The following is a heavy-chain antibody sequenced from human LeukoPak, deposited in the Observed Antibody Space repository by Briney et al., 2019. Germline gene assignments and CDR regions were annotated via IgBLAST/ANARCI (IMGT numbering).Heavy chain of an antibody. Sequence: SETLSLTCTVSGGSVSRGSYYWSWIRQPPGKGLVWIWYIYYSGSTNYNPSLKSRVTISVDTSKNQFSLKLSSVTAADTAVYYCARAGLGLVATIGFASWGQGTLVTVSS. J-gene: IGHJ4*02. CDR1: GGSVSRGSYY. D-gene: IGHD5-12*01. CDR2: IYYSGST. V-gene: IGHV4-61*01. CDR3: ARAGLGLVATIGFAS.